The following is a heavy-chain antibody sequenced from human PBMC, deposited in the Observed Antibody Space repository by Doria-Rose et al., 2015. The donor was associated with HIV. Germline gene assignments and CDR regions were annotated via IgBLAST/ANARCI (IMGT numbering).Heavy chain of an antibody. Sequence: SDPVLVKPTETLTLTCTVSGVSLSSPGMGVSWIRQPPGKALEWLANIFSDDDRSYTTSLKSRLTISRVTSKSQVVLTMTDMDPVDTATYYCARIKSSRWYHKYYFDFWGQGTLFIVSA. D-gene: IGHD6-13*01. V-gene: IGHV2-26*01. J-gene: IGHJ4*02. CDR3: ARIKSSRWYHKYYFDF. CDR1: GVSLSSPGMG. CDR2: IFSDDDR.